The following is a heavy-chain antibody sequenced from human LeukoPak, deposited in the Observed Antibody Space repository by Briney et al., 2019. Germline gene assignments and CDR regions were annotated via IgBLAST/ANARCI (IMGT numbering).Heavy chain of an antibody. CDR1: GFNYNIYS. CDR3: ARGLQWGFDW. V-gene: IGHV3-48*01. CDR2: ITGGSNTI. J-gene: IGHJ4*02. Sequence: GGSLRLSCAASGFNYNIYSMNWVRQAPGKGLEWVSYITGGSNTIYYGDYVKGRFTISRDNAKNSLYLQMNSLRAEDTAVYYCARGLQWGFDWWGQGTLVTVSS. D-gene: IGHD6-19*01.